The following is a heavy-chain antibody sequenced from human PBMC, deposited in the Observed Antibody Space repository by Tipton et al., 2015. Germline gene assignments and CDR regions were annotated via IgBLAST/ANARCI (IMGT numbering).Heavy chain of an antibody. D-gene: IGHD3-10*01. CDR3: ARGGGALIRGVVMNSAYPGMDV. J-gene: IGHJ6*02. CDR1: GGTLRMSG. V-gene: IGHV1-69*01. CDR2: IIPIFGTA. Sequence: QVQLVQSGAEVKKPGSSVKVSCKASGGTLRMSGINWVRQAPGQGLEWMGGIIPIFGTAKYAQKFQGRVTITADEATSTGYMELSSLKSEDTAVYMCARGGGALIRGVVMNSAYPGMDVWGQGTTVTVSS.